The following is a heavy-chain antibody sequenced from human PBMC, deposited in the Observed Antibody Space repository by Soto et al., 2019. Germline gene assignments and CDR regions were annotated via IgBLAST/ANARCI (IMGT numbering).Heavy chain of an antibody. CDR3: AQTEDGGRSGTPAGWFDA. J-gene: IGHJ5*02. CDR2: IFSNDEK. V-gene: IGHV2-26*01. Sequence: QVTLKESGPVLVKPTETLTLTCTVSGFSLSNAGMGVSWIRQPPGKALEWLAHIFSNDEKRFSTSLKNRLTISKDTSNSQVVLIMTNMDPVDTATYYCAQTEDGGRSGTPAGWFDAWGQGTLVTVSS. D-gene: IGHD1-1*01. CDR1: GFSLSNAGMG.